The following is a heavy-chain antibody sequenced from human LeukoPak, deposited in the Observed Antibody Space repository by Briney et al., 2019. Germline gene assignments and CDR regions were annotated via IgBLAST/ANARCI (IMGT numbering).Heavy chain of an antibody. CDR3: AKGAEIDH. J-gene: IGHJ4*02. CDR2: MTGPADTT. V-gene: IGHV3-23*01. Sequence: GGSLRLSCAASGLNFNNFAMSWVRQAPGKGLEWLSAMTGPADTTYYAESVKGRFTISRDYSKSMVFLQMNSLRVEDTAICYCAKGAEIDHWGQGTLFTVSS. CDR1: GLNFNNFA.